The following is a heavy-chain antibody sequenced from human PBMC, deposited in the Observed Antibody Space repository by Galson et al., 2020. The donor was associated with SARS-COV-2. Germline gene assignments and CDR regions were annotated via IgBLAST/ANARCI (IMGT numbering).Heavy chain of an antibody. CDR2: ISVYDDNT. D-gene: IGHD3-16*02. J-gene: IGHJ3*02. CDR1: GYSFTSYG. CDR3: ARDGNYIWGSYRYTGTAFDI. Sequence: ASVKVSCEDSGYSFTSYGISWVRQAPRQGLEWMGWISVYDDNTNYVQKLQGRVTMTTDTSTSTAYMELRSLTSDDTAVYYCARDGNYIWGSYRYTGTAFDIWGQGTMVTVSS. V-gene: IGHV1-18*01.